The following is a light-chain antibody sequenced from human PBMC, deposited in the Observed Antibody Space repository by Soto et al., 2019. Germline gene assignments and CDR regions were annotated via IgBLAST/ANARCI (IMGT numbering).Light chain of an antibody. CDR3: QQYSNSPQT. J-gene: IGKJ1*01. V-gene: IGKV3-20*01. Sequence: EIVLTQSPATLSVSPGERATLSCRASQSVSSGYLAWYQQKPGQAPSLLIYGASSRATGIPDRFSGSGSGTDFTLTISRLEPEDFAVYFCQQYSNSPQTFGQGTKVDIK. CDR2: GAS. CDR1: QSVSSGY.